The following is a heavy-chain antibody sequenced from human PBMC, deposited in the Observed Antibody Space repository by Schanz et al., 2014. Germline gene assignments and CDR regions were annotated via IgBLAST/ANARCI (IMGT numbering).Heavy chain of an antibody. CDR3: ARGIGGYGANNYFDY. V-gene: IGHV1-3*04. D-gene: IGHD5-12*01. CDR1: EYSFTSYS. J-gene: IGHJ4*02. Sequence: QIQLVQSGPEVKKPGASVKVSCKASEYSFTSYSMHWVRQAPGQRLEWMGWINTGSGDTKYSQNFQGRVTITRDTSASTAYMELSSLRSEDTAVYSCARGIGGYGANNYFDYWRQGTLVTVSS. CDR2: INTGSGDT.